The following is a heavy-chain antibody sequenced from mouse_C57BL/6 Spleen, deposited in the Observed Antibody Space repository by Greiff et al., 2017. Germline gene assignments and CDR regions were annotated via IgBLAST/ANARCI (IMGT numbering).Heavy chain of an antibody. V-gene: IGHV1-82*01. CDR3: AIITTVVATSYYAMDY. D-gene: IGHD1-1*01. Sequence: QVQLKESGPELVKPGASVTISCKASGYAFSSSWMNWVKQRPGKGLEWIGRIYPGDGDTNYNGKFKGKATLTADKSSSTAYMQLSSLTSEDSAVYFCAIITTVVATSYYAMDYWGQGTSVTVSS. CDR2: IYPGDGDT. J-gene: IGHJ4*01. CDR1: GYAFSSSW.